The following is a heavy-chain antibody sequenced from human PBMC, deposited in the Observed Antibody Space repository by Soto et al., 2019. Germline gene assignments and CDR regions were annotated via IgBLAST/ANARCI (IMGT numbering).Heavy chain of an antibody. CDR2: SSPRGDTI. D-gene: IGHD6-19*01. CDR3: AKGPHTNVGWPYYFES. Sequence: GSLRLSCVASGFSLANYPMNWVGQTPGKGLEWISYSSPRGDTIYYADSVEGRFTISRDNARNSLSLHMSSLRDEDSALYYCAKGPHTNVGWPYYFESWGQGVPVTVS. CDR1: GFSLANYP. V-gene: IGHV3-48*02. J-gene: IGHJ4*02.